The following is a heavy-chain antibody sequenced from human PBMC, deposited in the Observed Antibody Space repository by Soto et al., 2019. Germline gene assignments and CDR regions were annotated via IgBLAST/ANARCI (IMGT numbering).Heavy chain of an antibody. CDR2: ISSSGSTI. CDR1: GFTFSDYY. V-gene: IGHV3-11*01. CDR3: ARVPTTVTTLLVYYYGMDV. J-gene: IGHJ6*02. Sequence: QVQLVESGGGLVKPGGSLRLSCAASGFTFSDYYMSWIRQAPGKGLEWVSYISSSGSTIYYADSVKGRFTISRDNAKNSLYPQMNSLRAEDTAVYYCARVPTTVTTLLVYYYGMDVWGQGTTVTVSS. D-gene: IGHD4-17*01.